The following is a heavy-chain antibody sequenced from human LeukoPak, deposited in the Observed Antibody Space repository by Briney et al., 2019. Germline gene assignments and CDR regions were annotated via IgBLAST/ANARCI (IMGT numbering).Heavy chain of an antibody. Sequence: SETLSLTCTVSGDSISSHNYYWAWIRQPPGKGLEWVATIYYRGSPYYNPSLKSRATISVDTSKSQFSLKLSSVTAADTAVYYCARDGRDIVVVPAAISPGYNWFDPWGQGTLVTVSS. CDR2: IYYRGSP. CDR1: GDSISSHNYY. CDR3: ARDGRDIVVVPAAISPGYNWFDP. J-gene: IGHJ5*02. V-gene: IGHV4-39*07. D-gene: IGHD2-2*01.